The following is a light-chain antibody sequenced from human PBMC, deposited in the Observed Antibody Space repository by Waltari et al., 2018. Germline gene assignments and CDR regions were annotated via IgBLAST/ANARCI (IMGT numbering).Light chain of an antibody. Sequence: QSVLTQPPSVSGAPGQRVTISCTGSSPNIRAGFDIPWYQQLPGTAPKLLVYGNSNRPSGVPDRFSGSKSGTSASLAITGLQAEDEADYYCQSYDSSLSGSVFGGGTKLTVL. CDR1: SPNIRAGFD. CDR3: QSYDSSLSGSV. CDR2: GNS. V-gene: IGLV1-40*01. J-gene: IGLJ3*02.